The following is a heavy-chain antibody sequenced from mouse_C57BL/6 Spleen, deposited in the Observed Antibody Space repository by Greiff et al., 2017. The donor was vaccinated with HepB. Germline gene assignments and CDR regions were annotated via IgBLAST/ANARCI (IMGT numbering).Heavy chain of an antibody. V-gene: IGHV1-50*01. D-gene: IGHD1-1*01. Sequence: QVHVKQPGAELVKPGASVKLSCKASGYTFTSYWMQWVKQRPGQGLEWIGEIDPSDSYTNYNQKFKGKATLTVDTSSSTAYMQLSSLTSEDSAVYYCARGRTYGSDYWGQGTTLTVSS. CDR1: GYTFTSYW. CDR2: IDPSDSYT. J-gene: IGHJ2*01. CDR3: ARGRTYGSDY.